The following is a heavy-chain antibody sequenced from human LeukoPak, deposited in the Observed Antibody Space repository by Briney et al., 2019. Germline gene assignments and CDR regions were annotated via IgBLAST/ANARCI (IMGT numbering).Heavy chain of an antibody. D-gene: IGHD2-2*02. V-gene: IGHV1-3*01. CDR1: GYTFTSYA. CDR3: ARVYQRDYYYYYGMDV. J-gene: IGHJ6*02. Sequence: ASVKVSCKASGYTFTSYAMHWVRQAPGQRLEWMGWINAGNGNTKYSQKFQGRVTITRDTSASTAYMELSSLRSEDTAVYYCARVYQRDYYYYYGMDVRGQGTTVTVSS. CDR2: INAGNGNT.